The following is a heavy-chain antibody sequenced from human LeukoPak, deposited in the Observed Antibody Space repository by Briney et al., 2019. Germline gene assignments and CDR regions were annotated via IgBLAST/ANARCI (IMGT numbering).Heavy chain of an antibody. CDR3: ARVGERWLQFAYNWFDP. J-gene: IGHJ5*02. D-gene: IGHD5-24*01. CDR2: ISSSSSTI. Sequence: PGGSLRLSCAASGFTVSSNHMSWVRQAPGKGLEWVSYISSSSSTIYYADSVKGRFTISRDNAKNSLYLQMNSLRAEDTAVYYCARVGERWLQFAYNWFDPWGQGTLVTVSS. CDR1: GFTVSSNH. V-gene: IGHV3-48*01.